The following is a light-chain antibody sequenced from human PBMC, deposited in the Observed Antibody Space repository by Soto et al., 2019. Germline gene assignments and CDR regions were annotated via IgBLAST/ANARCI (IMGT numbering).Light chain of an antibody. CDR2: GAS. Sequence: EIVMTQSPATLSVSPGERATLSCRASQSVNLNLAWYQQKPGQAPRLLIYGASIRATGIPARFSDSGAGTELPPTISSLQCEHLGICYCPQCNSWPRLTLAGGTTVEIK. CDR3: PQCNSWPRLT. CDR1: QSVNLN. V-gene: IGKV3-15*01. J-gene: IGKJ4*02.